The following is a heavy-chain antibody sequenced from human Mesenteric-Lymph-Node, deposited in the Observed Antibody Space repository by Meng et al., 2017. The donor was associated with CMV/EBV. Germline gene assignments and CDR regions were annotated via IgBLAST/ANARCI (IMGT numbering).Heavy chain of an antibody. Sequence: GESLKISCAASGFTFSSYVMHWVRQAPGKGLEWVAFIRYDGSNKYYADSVKGRFTISRDNSKNTLYLQMNSLRAEDTAVYYCAGAPSYDFWSGYYRDYYYYGLDVWGQGTTVTVSS. CDR2: IRYDGSNK. J-gene: IGHJ6*02. CDR3: AGAPSYDFWSGYYRDYYYYGLDV. CDR1: GFTFSSYV. D-gene: IGHD3-3*01. V-gene: IGHV3-30*02.